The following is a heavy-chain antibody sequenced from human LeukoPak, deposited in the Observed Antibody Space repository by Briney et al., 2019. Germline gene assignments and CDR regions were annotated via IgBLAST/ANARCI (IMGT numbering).Heavy chain of an antibody. CDR3: ARDEFYYYGSGSYYPYDAFHI. CDR1: GGSISSGSYY. CDR2: IYTSGST. V-gene: IGHV4-61*02. Sequence: SQTLSLTCTVSGGSISSGSYYWSWLRQPAGTGLEWIGRIYTSGSTNYNPSLKSRVTISVATSKNHFSLHLSSVTAADTAVYYCARDEFYYYGSGSYYPYDAFHIWGHGTMVTVSS. D-gene: IGHD3-10*01. J-gene: IGHJ3*02.